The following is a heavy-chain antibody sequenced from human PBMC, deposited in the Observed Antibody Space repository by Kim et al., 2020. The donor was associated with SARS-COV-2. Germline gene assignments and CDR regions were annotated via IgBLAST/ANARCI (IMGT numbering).Heavy chain of an antibody. Sequence: ASVKVSCKASGYTFTSYYMHWVRQAPGQGLEWMGIINPSGGSTSYAQKFQGRVTMTRDTSTSTVYMELSSLRSEDTAVYYCARELSPDYDILTGPSPGYFDYWGQGTLVTVSS. CDR2: INPSGGST. V-gene: IGHV1-46*01. D-gene: IGHD3-9*01. CDR3: ARELSPDYDILTGPSPGYFDY. CDR1: GYTFTSYY. J-gene: IGHJ4*02.